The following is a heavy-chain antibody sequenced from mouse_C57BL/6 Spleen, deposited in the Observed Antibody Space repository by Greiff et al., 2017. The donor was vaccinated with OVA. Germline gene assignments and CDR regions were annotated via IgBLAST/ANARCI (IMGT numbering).Heavy chain of an antibody. CDR1: GYTFTSYW. V-gene: IGHV1-69*01. Sequence: VQLQQPGAELVMPGASVKLSCKASGYTFTSYWMHWVKQRPGQGLEWIGEIDPSDSYTNYNQKFKGKSTLTVDKSSSTAYMQLSSLTSEDSAVYYCARSEDYDRFAYWGQGTLVTVSA. J-gene: IGHJ3*01. CDR3: ARSEDYDRFAY. CDR2: IDPSDSYT. D-gene: IGHD2-4*01.